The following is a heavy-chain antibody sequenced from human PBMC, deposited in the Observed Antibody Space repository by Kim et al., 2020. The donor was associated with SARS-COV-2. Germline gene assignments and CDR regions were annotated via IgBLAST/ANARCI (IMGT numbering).Heavy chain of an antibody. CDR3: TKPIYAGNYYFFDY. Sequence: SETLSLTCTVSGGSISSSSYYWGWIRQPPGKGLEWIVSIYYSGSTYYNPSLKSRATISENTSNNQFSLKLSSVTAADTADYYCTKPIYAGNYYFFDY. CDR1: GGSISSSSYY. V-gene: IGHV4-39*01. J-gene: IGHJ4*01. D-gene: IGHD1-7*01. CDR2: IYYSGST.